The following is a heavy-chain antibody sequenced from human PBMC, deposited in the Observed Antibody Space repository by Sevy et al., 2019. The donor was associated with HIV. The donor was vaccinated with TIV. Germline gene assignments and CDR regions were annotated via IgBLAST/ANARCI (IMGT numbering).Heavy chain of an antibody. CDR1: GYTFTSYG. CDR2: ISAYNGNT. D-gene: IGHD3-3*01. J-gene: IGHJ5*02. V-gene: IGHV1-18*01. CDR3: ARVVGDFWSGSSTYNWFDP. Sequence: ASLKVSCKASGYTFTSYGISWVRQAPGQGLEWMGWISAYNGNTNYAQKLQGRVTMTTDTSTSTAYMELRSLRSDDTAVYYCARVVGDFWSGSSTYNWFDPWGQGTLVTVSS.